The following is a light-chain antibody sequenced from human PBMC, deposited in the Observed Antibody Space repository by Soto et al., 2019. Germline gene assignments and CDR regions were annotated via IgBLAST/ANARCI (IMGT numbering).Light chain of an antibody. CDR1: QSVSSN. CDR2: GAS. V-gene: IGKV3-15*01. Sequence: EIVMTQSPATLSVSPGERATLSCRASQSVSSNLAWYQQKPGQAPRLLIYGASTRATGIPARFSGSGSGTEFTLTISILQSEDFAVYYCQQYNNWPLPYTFGQGTKLEIK. CDR3: QQYNNWPLPYT. J-gene: IGKJ2*01.